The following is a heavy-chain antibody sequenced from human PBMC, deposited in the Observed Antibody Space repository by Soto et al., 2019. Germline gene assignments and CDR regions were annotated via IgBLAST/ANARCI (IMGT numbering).Heavy chain of an antibody. Sequence: GASVKVSCKASGYTFTSYGISWVRQAPGQGLEWMGWISAYNGNTNYAQELQGRVTMTTDTSTSTAYMELRSLRSDDTAVYYCARDKTDYYYYGMDVWGQGTTVTVSS. J-gene: IGHJ6*02. CDR2: ISAYNGNT. CDR3: ARDKTDYYYYGMDV. CDR1: GYTFTSYG. V-gene: IGHV1-18*01.